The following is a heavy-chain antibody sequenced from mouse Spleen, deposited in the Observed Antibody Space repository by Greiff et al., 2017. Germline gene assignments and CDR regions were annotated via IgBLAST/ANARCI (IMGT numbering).Heavy chain of an antibody. D-gene: IGHD2-3*01. V-gene: IGHV5-17*01. CDR1: GFTFSDYG. J-gene: IGHJ2*01. CDR3: ARPLYDGSDY. CDR2: ISSGSSTI. Sequence: EVMLVESGGGLVKPGGSLKLSCAASGFTFSDYGMHWVRQAPEKGLEWVAYISSGSSTIYYADTVKGRFTISRDNAKNTLFLQMTSLRSEDTAMYYCARPLYDGSDYWGQGTTLTVSS.